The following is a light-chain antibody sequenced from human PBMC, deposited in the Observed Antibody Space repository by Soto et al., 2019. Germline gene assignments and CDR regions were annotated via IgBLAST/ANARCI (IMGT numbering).Light chain of an antibody. CDR2: EVS. V-gene: IGLV2-14*01. CDR3: SSYTSNSTPYV. CDR1: SSDVGNYNY. Sequence: QSALTQPASVSGSPGQSITISCTVTSSDVGNYNYVSWYQQHPGKVPKVMIYEVSNRPSGVSNRFSGSKSGNTASLTISGLQAEDEADYYCSSYTSNSTPYVFGTGTKVTVL. J-gene: IGLJ1*01.